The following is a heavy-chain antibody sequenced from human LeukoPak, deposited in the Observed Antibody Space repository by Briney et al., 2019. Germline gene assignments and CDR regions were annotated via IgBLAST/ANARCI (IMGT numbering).Heavy chain of an antibody. V-gene: IGHV1-69*01. CDR1: VCTFNSYA. Sequence: SVTVSCKPSVCTFNSYAISWVRQAPGKGREWMGGIIPIFGTANYAQKLQGRVTITADESTSTAYMELSSLRSEDTAVYYCATLGSHTYYYGSGSYHSPFDYWGQGTLVTVSS. D-gene: IGHD3-10*01. CDR3: ATLGSHTYYYGSGSYHSPFDY. CDR2: IIPIFGTA. J-gene: IGHJ4*02.